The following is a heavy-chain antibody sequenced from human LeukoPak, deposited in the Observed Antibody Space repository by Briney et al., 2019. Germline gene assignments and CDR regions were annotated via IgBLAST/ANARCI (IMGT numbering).Heavy chain of an antibody. V-gene: IGHV1-18*01. CDR1: GYTFTSYG. CDR3: ARDRPQAVAESNWFDP. Sequence: ASVKVSCKASGYTFTSYGISWVRQAPGQGLEWMGWISAYNGNTNYAQKLQGRVTMTTDTSTSTAYMELRSLRSDDTAVYYCARDRPQAVAESNWFDPWGQGTLVTVSS. CDR2: ISAYNGNT. J-gene: IGHJ5*02. D-gene: IGHD6-19*01.